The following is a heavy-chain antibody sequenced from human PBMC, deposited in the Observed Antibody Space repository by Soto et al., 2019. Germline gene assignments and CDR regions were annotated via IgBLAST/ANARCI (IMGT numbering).Heavy chain of an antibody. D-gene: IGHD3-16*01. J-gene: IGHJ4*02. CDR1: ALTFSNYW. CDR2: IKQDRSKQ. Sequence: GSLRLSFAASALTFSNYWMSWVRQAPGKWLEWVSNIKQDRSKQYYSDSVNGRFTISIDNANTSLSLQMNSLRAEDTAVYYCAGDRPQEKGLRGYWGQGALVTVS. CDR3: AGDRPQEKGLRGY. V-gene: IGHV3-7*01.